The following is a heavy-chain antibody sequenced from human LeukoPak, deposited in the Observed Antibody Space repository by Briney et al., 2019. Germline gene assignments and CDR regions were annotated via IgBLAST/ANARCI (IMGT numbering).Heavy chain of an antibody. CDR3: TTDFGGSDDC. CDR2: IDGNGRTT. J-gene: IGHJ4*02. CDR1: GFTFSSEW. V-gene: IGHV3-74*01. D-gene: IGHD3-10*01. Sequence: GGSLRLSCAASGFTFSSEWMHWVRQAPGRGLVWISHIDGNGRTTNYGDSVRGRFTVSRDNAKNTLYLQMNSLRAEDTAVYYCTTDFGGSDDCRGQGTLVTVSS.